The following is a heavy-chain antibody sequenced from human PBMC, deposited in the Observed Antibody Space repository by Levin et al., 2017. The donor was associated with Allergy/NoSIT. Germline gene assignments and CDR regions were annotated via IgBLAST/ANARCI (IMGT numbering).Heavy chain of an antibody. CDR2: ISGSGDDT. D-gene: IGHD2-8*01. V-gene: IGHV3-23*01. J-gene: IGHJ4*02. CDR3: AKLNARIIPARGFDS. CDR1: GFTFSKYA. Sequence: GGSLRLSCAASGFTFSKYAMSWVRQAPGKGLEWVSSISGSGDDTYYADSVKGRFTISRDNSKNTLDLQMNSLRAEDTAVYYCAKLNARIIPARGFDSWGQGTLVTVSS.